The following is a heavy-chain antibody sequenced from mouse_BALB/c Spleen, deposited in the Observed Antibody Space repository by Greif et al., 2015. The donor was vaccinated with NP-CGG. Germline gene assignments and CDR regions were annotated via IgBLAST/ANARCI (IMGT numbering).Heavy chain of an antibody. Sequence: VKLQESGAELMKPGASVKISCKATGYTFSSYWIEWVKQRPGHGLEWIGEILPGSGSTNYNEKFKGKATFTADTSSNTAYMQLSSLTSEDSAVYYCARSLYDYDAWFAYWGQGTLVTVSA. CDR2: ILPGSGST. CDR3: ARSLYDYDAWFAY. CDR1: GYTFSSYW. J-gene: IGHJ3*01. V-gene: IGHV1-9*01. D-gene: IGHD2-4*01.